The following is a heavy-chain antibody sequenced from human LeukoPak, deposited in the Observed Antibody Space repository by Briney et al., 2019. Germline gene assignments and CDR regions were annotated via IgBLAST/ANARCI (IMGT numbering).Heavy chain of an antibody. J-gene: IGHJ4*02. CDR2: IKSKTDGGTT. CDR3: TTLQWLALYYFDY. CDR1: GFTFSNAW. V-gene: IGHV3-15*01. Sequence: GGSLRLSCAASGFTFSNAWMSWVRQAPGKGLEWVGRIKSKTDGGTTDYAAPVKGRFTISRDDSKNTLYLQMNSLKTEDTAVYYCTTLQWLALYYFDYWGQGTLVTVS. D-gene: IGHD6-19*01.